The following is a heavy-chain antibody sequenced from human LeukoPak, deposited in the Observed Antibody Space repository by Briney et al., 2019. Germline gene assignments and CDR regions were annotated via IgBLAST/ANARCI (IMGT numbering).Heavy chain of an antibody. D-gene: IGHD5-12*01. CDR2: IGSAASTI. CDR1: GFTFSSYE. Sequence: LGGSLRLSCVASGFTFSSYEMNWVRQAPGKGLEWVSYIGSAASTIYYADSVKGRFTISRDNAKNSLYLQMNSLRAEDTAVYYCARETSGYNSRYFDFWGQGTLVTVSS. CDR3: ARETSGYNSRYFDF. J-gene: IGHJ4*02. V-gene: IGHV3-48*03.